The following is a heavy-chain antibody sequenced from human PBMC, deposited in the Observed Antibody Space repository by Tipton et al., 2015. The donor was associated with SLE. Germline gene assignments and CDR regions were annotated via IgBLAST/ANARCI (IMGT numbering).Heavy chain of an antibody. CDR3: ARQAYYSSGYADY. CDR1: GGSISSHY. CDR2: IYQNGNT. Sequence: LRLSCTVSGGSISSHYWSWIRQPPGKGLEWIGTIYQNGNTYYNPSLKSRVTISVDRSKNQFSLKLSAVTAADTAVYYCARQAYYSSGYADYWGQGTLVTVSS. V-gene: IGHV4-59*08. J-gene: IGHJ4*02. D-gene: IGHD3-22*01.